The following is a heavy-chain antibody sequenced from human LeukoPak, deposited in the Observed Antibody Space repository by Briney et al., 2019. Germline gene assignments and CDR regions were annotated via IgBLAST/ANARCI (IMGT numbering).Heavy chain of an antibody. J-gene: IGHJ4*02. CDR2: IGGGGPTT. D-gene: IGHD6-19*01. V-gene: IGHV3-23*01. CDR1: GFTFSTYA. Sequence: GGSLRLSCAASGFTFSTYAMNWVRQAPAKGLEWVSTIGGGGPTTDYADSVKDRFTISRDNSKNTLYLQMNSLRAEDTAVYFYARGSLGGTDQYFDSWGQGTLVTVSS. CDR3: ARGSLGGTDQYFDS.